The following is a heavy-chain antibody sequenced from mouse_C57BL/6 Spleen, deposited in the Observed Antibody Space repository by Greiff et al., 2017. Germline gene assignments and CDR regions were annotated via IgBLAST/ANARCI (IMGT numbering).Heavy chain of an antibody. CDR3: VRQYDYDWDYFDY. J-gene: IGHJ2*01. CDR2: IRSKSNNYAT. V-gene: IGHV10-1*01. CDR1: GFSFNTYA. D-gene: IGHD2-4*01. Sequence: EVQVVESGGGLVQPKGSLKLSCAASGFSFNTYAMNWVRQAPGKGLEWVARIRSKSNNYATYYADSVKDRFTISRDDSESMLYLQMNNLKTEDTAMYYCVRQYDYDWDYFDYWGQGTTLTVSS.